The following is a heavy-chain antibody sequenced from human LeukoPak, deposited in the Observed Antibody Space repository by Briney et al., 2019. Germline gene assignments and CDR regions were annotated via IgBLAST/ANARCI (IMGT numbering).Heavy chain of an antibody. CDR2: MSNSGDKT. V-gene: IGHV3-23*01. CDR1: GFTFSNYA. Sequence: GGSLRLSCAASGFTFSNYAMTCVRQAPGKGLEWVSSMSNSGDKTYYTESVKGRFTISRDNSKSTLYLQMNSVEAEDTAVYYCAKSRGSATYYRGNDYWGDRTLVTVSS. CDR3: AKSRGSATYYRGNDY. J-gene: IGHJ4*01. D-gene: IGHD3-10*01.